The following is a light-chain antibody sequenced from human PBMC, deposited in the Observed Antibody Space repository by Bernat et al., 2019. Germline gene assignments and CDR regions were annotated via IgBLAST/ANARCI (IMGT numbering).Light chain of an antibody. V-gene: IGKV3-20*01. CDR2: DAS. CDR3: QQYDNTPPAYT. J-gene: IGKJ2*01. CDR1: QSVSSY. Sequence: EIVLTQSPATLSLSPGERATLSCRASQSVSSYLAWYQQKPGQAPRLLIYDASSRATGIPDRFSGSGSGTDFTLTISRLEPEDFAVYYCQQYDNTPPAYTFGQGTKLEIK.